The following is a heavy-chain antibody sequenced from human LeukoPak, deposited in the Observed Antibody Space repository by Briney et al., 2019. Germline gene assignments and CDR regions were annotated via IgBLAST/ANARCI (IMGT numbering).Heavy chain of an antibody. Sequence: PSETLSLTCTVSGGSISSYYWSWIRQPPGKGLEWIGYIYYRGSTNYNPSLKSRLTISVDTSKNQFPLKLSSVTAADTAVYYCARTTGSGNMDVWGKGTTVTISS. CDR3: ARTTGSGNMDV. CDR1: GGSISSYY. V-gene: IGHV4-59*01. CDR2: IYYRGST. D-gene: IGHD3-10*01. J-gene: IGHJ6*03.